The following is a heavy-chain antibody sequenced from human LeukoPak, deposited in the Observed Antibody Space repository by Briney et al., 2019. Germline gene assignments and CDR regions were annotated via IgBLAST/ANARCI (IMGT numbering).Heavy chain of an antibody. J-gene: IGHJ5*02. CDR3: ARDLLEVLGSSWFYNWFDP. CDR2: INPNSGGT. D-gene: IGHD6-13*01. V-gene: IGHV1-2*02. CDR1: GYTFTSYD. Sequence: ASVKVSCKASGYTFTSYDINWVRQAPGQGLEWMGWINPNSGGTNYAQKFQGRVTMTRDTSISTAYMELSRLRSDDTAVYYCARDLLEVLGSSWFYNWFDPWGQGTLVTVSS.